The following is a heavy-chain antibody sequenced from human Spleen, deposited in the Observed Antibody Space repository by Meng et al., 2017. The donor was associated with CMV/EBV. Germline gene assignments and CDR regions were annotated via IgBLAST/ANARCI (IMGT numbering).Heavy chain of an antibody. J-gene: IGHJ6*02. CDR1: GYSFTSYW. CDR3: ARPNDARSGMDV. V-gene: IGHV5-51*01. CDR2: IYPGDSDT. Sequence: GESLKISCKGSGYSFTSYWIGWVRQRPGKGLEWIGIIYPGDSDTRYSPSRQGQVTISADKPISTAYLQWSSLKASHTAMYYCARPNDARSGMDVWGQGTTVTVSS.